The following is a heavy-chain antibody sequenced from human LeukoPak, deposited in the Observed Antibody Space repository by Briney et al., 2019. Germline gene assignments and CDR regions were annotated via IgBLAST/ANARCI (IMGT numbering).Heavy chain of an antibody. CDR2: IYYSGST. CDR3: ARQLATVPGYYYYYMDV. D-gene: IGHD6-13*01. Sequence: SETLSLTCTVSGGSISSYYWSWIRQPPGKGLEWIGYIYYSGSTNYNPSLKSRVTISVDTSKNQFSLKLSSVTAADTAAYYCARQLATVPGYYYYYMDVWGKGTTVTVSS. CDR1: GGSISSYY. J-gene: IGHJ6*03. V-gene: IGHV4-59*01.